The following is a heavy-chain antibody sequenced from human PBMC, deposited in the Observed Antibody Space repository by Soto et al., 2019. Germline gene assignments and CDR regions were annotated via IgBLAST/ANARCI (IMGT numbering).Heavy chain of an antibody. CDR3: ARDYVFPKSIVGAITY. J-gene: IGHJ4*02. CDR1: GFTFSSYA. CDR2: ISYDGSNK. Sequence: GGSLRLSCAASGFTFSSYAMHWVRQAPGKGLEWVAVISYDGSNKYYADSVKGRFTISRDNSKNTLYLQMNSLRAEDTAVYYCARDYVFPKSIVGAITYWGQGTLVTVSS. V-gene: IGHV3-30-3*01. D-gene: IGHD1-26*01.